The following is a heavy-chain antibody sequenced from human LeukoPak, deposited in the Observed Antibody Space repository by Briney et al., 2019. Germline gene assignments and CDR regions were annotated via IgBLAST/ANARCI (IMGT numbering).Heavy chain of an antibody. CDR3: ARDTAWYMDV. J-gene: IGHJ6*03. D-gene: IGHD4-17*01. Sequence: SGGSLRLSCAASGFTFSSYNMNWVRQAPGKGLEWVSSISSSSSYLYYADSVKGRFTIPRDNAKNSLSLQMNSLRAEDTAVYYCARDTAWYMDVWGKGTTVTVSS. V-gene: IGHV3-21*06. CDR2: ISSSSSYL. CDR1: GFTFSSYN.